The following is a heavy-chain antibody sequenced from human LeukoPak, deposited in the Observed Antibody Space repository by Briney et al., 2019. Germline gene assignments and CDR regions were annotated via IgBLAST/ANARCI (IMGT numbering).Heavy chain of an antibody. CDR3: ASTETVIFDY. CDR1: GGSISSSSYY. J-gene: IGHJ4*02. D-gene: IGHD2-21*01. V-gene: IGHV4-39*02. Sequence: PSETLSLTCTVSGGSISSSSYYWGWIHQPPGKGLEWIGVIYYIGNTHYNPSLKSRVTISVDTSKNHFSLKLSSVTAADTAVYYCASTETVIFDYWGQGTLVTVSS. CDR2: IYYIGNT.